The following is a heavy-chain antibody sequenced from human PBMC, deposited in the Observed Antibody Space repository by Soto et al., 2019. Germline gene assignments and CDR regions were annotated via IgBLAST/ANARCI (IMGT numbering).Heavy chain of an antibody. CDR2: ISSSSSYI. CDR3: ASRNYYDSSGYYYDY. Sequence: PGGSLRLSCAASGFTFSSYSMNWVRQAPGKGLEWVSSISSSSSYIYYADSVKGRFTISRDNAKNSLYLQMNSLRAEDTAVYYCASRNYYDSSGYYYDYWGQGTLVTVS. V-gene: IGHV3-21*01. D-gene: IGHD3-22*01. J-gene: IGHJ4*02. CDR1: GFTFSSYS.